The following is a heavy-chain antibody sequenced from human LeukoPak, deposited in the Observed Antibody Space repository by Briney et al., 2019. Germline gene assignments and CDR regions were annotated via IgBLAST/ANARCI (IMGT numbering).Heavy chain of an antibody. D-gene: IGHD2-15*01. Sequence: SVKVSCKASGGTFSSYAISWVRQAPGQGLEWMGRIIPILGIANYAQKFQGRLTITADKSTRTAYMDLSNLASEDTAIYFCARYIHPQGLIGYAMDVWGQGTTVIVSS. V-gene: IGHV1-69*04. CDR1: GGTFSSYA. CDR2: IIPILGIA. J-gene: IGHJ6*02. CDR3: ARYIHPQGLIGYAMDV.